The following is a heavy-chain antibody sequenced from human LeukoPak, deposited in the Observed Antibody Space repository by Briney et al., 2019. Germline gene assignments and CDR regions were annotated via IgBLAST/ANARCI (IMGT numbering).Heavy chain of an antibody. D-gene: IGHD3-22*01. CDR3: ARVNYDSRDFDY. CDR2: IYYSGST. J-gene: IGHJ4*02. Sequence: SQTLSLTCTVSGGSISSGDYYWSWIRQPPGKGLEWIGYIYYSGSTYHNPSLKSRVTISVDTSKNQFSLKLSSVTAADTAVYYCARVNYDSRDFDYWGQGTLVTVSS. CDR1: GGSISSGDYY. V-gene: IGHV4-30-4*01.